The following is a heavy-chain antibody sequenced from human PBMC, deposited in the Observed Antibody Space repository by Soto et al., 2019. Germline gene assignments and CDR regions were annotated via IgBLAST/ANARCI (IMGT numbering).Heavy chain of an antibody. CDR2: IYHSGST. CDR1: SGSISSSNW. D-gene: IGHD3-3*01. V-gene: IGHV4-4*02. Sequence: QVQPQESGPGLVKPSGTLSLTCAVSSGSISSSNWWSWVRQPPGKGLEWIGEIYHSGSTNYNPSLKSRVTIAVDKSKNQFSLKLSSVTAADTAVYYCARILTDFWSGYPFSPWGQGTLVTVSS. CDR3: ARILTDFWSGYPFSP. J-gene: IGHJ5*02.